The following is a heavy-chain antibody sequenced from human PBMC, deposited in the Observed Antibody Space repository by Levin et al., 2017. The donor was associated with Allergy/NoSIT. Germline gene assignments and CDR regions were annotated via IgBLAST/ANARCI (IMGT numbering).Heavy chain of an antibody. Sequence: QAGGPLRLSCAASGFTFSDHYMDWVRQAPGKGLEWVGRSRNKGNSYTTEYAASVKGRFTISRDDSKSSLFLQMNSLKAEDTAVYYCTREISGMTGVVDYWGRGTLVTVSS. CDR2: SRNKGNSYTT. V-gene: IGHV3-72*01. J-gene: IGHJ4*02. CDR1: GFTFSDHY. CDR3: TREISGMTGVVDY. D-gene: IGHD5-12*01.